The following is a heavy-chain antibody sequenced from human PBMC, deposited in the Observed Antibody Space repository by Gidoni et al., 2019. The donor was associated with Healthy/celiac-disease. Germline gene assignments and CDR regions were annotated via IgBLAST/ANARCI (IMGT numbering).Heavy chain of an antibody. CDR3: ARVPGEDYFDY. V-gene: IGHV3-11*06. D-gene: IGHD3-10*01. CDR2: ISSSSSYT. CDR1: GFTFSDYY. J-gene: IGHJ4*02. Sequence: QVQLVESGGGLVMPGGSRRLSCAASGFTFSDYYMSWIRQAPGKGLEWVAYISSSSSYTNYADSVKGRFTISRDNAKNSLYLQMNSLRAEDTAVYYCARVPGEDYFDYWGQGTLVTVSS.